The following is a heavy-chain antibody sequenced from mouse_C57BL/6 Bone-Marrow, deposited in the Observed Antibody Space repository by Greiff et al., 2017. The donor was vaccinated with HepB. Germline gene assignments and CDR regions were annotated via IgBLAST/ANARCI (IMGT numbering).Heavy chain of an antibody. V-gene: IGHV3-6*01. CDR3: ARDRYYGPWYFDV. D-gene: IGHD1-2*01. J-gene: IGHJ1*03. CDR2: ISYDGSN. CDR1: GYSITSGYY. Sequence: EVKLMESGPGLVKPSQSLSLTCSVTGYSITSGYYWNWIRQFPGNKLEWMGYISYDGSNNYNPSLKNRISITRDTSKNQFFLKLNSVTTEDTATYYCARDRYYGPWYFDVWGTGTTVTVSS.